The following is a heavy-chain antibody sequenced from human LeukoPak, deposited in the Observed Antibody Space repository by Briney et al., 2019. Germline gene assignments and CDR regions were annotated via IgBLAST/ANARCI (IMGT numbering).Heavy chain of an antibody. V-gene: IGHV4-61*02. Sequence: SETLSLTCTVSGGSISSGSYYWSWIRQPAGKGLEWIGRIYTSGSTNYNPSLKGRVTISVDTSKNQFSLKLSSVTAADTAVYYCARAKWSGNHIDYWGQGTLVTVSS. CDR1: GGSISSGSYY. J-gene: IGHJ4*02. D-gene: IGHD3-3*01. CDR3: ARAKWSGNHIDY. CDR2: IYTSGST.